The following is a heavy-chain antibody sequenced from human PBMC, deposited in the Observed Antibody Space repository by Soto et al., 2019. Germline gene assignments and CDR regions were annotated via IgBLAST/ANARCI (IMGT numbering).Heavy chain of an antibody. D-gene: IGHD3-22*01. J-gene: IGHJ5*02. V-gene: IGHV1-69*13. CDR3: ARDRHDRSGYYLYNWFDP. Sequence: SVKVSCKASGGTFGSYAISWVRQAPGQGLEWMGGIIPIFGTANYAQKFQGRVTITADESTSTAYMELSSLRSEDTAVYYCARDRHDRSGYYLYNWFDPWGQGTLVTVSS. CDR1: GGTFGSYA. CDR2: IIPIFGTA.